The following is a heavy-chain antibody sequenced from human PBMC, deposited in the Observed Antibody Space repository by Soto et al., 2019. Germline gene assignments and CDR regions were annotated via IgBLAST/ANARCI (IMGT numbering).Heavy chain of an antibody. V-gene: IGHV3-7*04. J-gene: IGHJ4*02. D-gene: IGHD3-10*01. CDR1: GFTFSNYW. Sequence: GGSLRLSCATSGFTFSNYWMTWVRQAPGKGLEWVANINLDGGETYYVDSVKGRFTISRDNAKKSLSLQMYGLRAEDTALYYCARMSFGDYVDFWGQGTLVTVSS. CDR3: ARMSFGDYVDF. CDR2: INLDGGET.